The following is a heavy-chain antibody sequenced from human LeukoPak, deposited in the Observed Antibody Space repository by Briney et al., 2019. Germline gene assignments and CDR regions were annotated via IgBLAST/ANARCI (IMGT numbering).Heavy chain of an antibody. J-gene: IGHJ5*02. V-gene: IGHV4-4*07. D-gene: IGHD2-2*02. CDR2: IYTSGST. Sequence: PSETLSLTCTVSGGSISSYYWSWIRQPAGKGLEWIGRIYTSGSTNYNPSLKSRVTMSVDTSKNQFSLKLSSVTAADTAVYYCAREYCSSTSCYSRGYNWFDPWGQGTLVTVSS. CDR3: AREYCSSTSCYSRGYNWFDP. CDR1: GGSISSYY.